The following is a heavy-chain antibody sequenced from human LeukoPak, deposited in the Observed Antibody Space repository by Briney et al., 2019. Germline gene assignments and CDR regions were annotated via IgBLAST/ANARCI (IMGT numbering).Heavy chain of an antibody. D-gene: IGHD1-26*01. CDR2: IYSGGNI. V-gene: IGHV3-66*01. J-gene: IGHJ3*02. CDR3: ARDRGGGTLAFDI. Sequence: GGSVSLSCAASGFNDNSHYMSCVRQAPGRGLEWVSVIYSGGNIYYADSVKGKFTISRDNSKNTVYLQMNSLRAEDTAVYYCARDRGGGTLAFDIWGQGTMVTVSS. CDR1: GFNDNSHY.